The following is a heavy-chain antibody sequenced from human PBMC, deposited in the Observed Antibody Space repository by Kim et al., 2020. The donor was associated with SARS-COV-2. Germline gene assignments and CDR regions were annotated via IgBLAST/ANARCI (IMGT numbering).Heavy chain of an antibody. CDR2: IFPGDSDT. J-gene: IGHJ3*01. CDR1: GYSFTSYW. D-gene: IGHD2-8*02. CDR3: AKQLTGNAFDF. V-gene: IGHV5-51*01. Sequence: GESLKISCKGFGYSFTSYWIGWVRQMPGKGLEWMGIIFPGDSDTRYSLSFQGQVTISADKSISTAYLQWSSLKVSDTAMYYCAKQLTGNAFDFWGQGTMVTVSS.